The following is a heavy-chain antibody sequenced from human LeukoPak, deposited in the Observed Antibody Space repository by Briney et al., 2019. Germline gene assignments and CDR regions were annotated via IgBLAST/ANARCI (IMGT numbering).Heavy chain of an antibody. Sequence: GGSLRLSCAASGCIFRHYTMTWVRQAPGKGLEWVSHIRSNGDDIRYADFVEGRFTISRDDAKNSLFLQMNSLRAEDTAVYYCARDKDWAFDSWGQGTLVTVSS. CDR1: GCIFRHYT. CDR2: IRSNGDDI. CDR3: ARDKDWAFDS. J-gene: IGHJ4*02. V-gene: IGHV3-21*05. D-gene: IGHD3/OR15-3a*01.